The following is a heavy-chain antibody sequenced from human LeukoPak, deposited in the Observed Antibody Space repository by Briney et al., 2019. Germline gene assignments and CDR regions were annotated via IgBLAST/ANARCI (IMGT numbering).Heavy chain of an antibody. J-gene: IGHJ4*02. Sequence: GASVKVSCKASGYTFTTYGISWVPQAPGQGLEWMGWINPYNGNTNYAQKFQGRVTLTTDTSTSTAYMDLRSLRSDDTAMYYCAREIYGRFDFWGQGTLVTVSS. V-gene: IGHV1-18*01. CDR1: GYTFTTYG. D-gene: IGHD4-17*01. CDR2: INPYNGNT. CDR3: AREIYGRFDF.